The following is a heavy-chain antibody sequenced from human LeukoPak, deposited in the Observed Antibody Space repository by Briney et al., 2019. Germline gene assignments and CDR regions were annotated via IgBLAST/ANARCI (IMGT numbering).Heavy chain of an antibody. CDR1: GGSFRGYY. Sequence: PSETLSPTCVVYGGSFRGYYWSWIRQSPGKGLEWIGEINDSGTINYNPSLMSRVTISVDKSKSQFSLKLSSVTAADTAVYYCARRWNYGRNYYIDVWGKGATVSVSS. CDR2: INDSGTI. V-gene: IGHV4-34*01. CDR3: ARRWNYGRNYYIDV. J-gene: IGHJ6*03. D-gene: IGHD1-7*01.